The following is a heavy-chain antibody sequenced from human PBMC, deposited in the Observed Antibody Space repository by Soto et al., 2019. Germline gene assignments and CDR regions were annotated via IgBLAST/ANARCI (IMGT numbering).Heavy chain of an antibody. CDR2: IIPILGIA. V-gene: IGHV1-69*02. D-gene: IGHD3-9*01. CDR3: ARRRYFDWLPFDY. Sequence: SVKVSCKASGGTFSSYTISWVRQAPGQGLGWTGRIIPILGIANYAQKFQGRVTITADTSKNQFSLKLSSVTAADTAVYYCARRRYFDWLPFDYWGQGTLVTVSS. CDR1: GGTFSSYT. J-gene: IGHJ4*02.